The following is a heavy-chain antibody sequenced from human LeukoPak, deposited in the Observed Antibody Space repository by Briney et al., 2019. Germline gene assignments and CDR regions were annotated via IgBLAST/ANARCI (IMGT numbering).Heavy chain of an antibody. CDR2: INPNSGDI. D-gene: IGHD1-26*01. V-gene: IGHV1-2*02. CDR1: GYTLTDYY. CDR3: ARDWRGSYFPDF. Sequence: ASVKVSCKASGYTLTDYYMHWVRQAPGQGLEWMGWINPNSGDINYAQKFQGRVTMTRDTSISTAYMDLSRLTSDDTAIYYCARDWRGSYFPDFWGQGTLVTVSS. J-gene: IGHJ4*02.